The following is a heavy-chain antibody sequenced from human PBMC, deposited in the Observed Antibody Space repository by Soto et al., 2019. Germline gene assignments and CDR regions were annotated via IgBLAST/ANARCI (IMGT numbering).Heavy chain of an antibody. CDR3: ARASITIFSLFDY. Sequence: GGSLRLSCAASGFTFSDYYMSWIRQAPGKGLEWVSYISSSGSTIYYADSVKGRFTISRDNAKNSLYLQMNSLRAEDTAVYYCARASITIFSLFDYWGQGTLVTVSS. D-gene: IGHD3-9*01. V-gene: IGHV3-11*01. CDR1: GFTFSDYY. CDR2: ISSSGSTI. J-gene: IGHJ4*02.